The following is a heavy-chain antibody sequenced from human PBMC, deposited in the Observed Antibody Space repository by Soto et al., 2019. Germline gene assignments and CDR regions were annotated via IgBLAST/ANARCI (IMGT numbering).Heavy chain of an antibody. CDR2: INHSGRT. CDR1: GGSISGHY. J-gene: IGHJ4*02. D-gene: IGHD6-13*01. V-gene: IGHV4-34*01. Sequence: QVQLQQWGAGLLKPSETLSLTCAVYGGSISGHYWNWIRQPPGKGLEWIGEINHSGRTNYNPSLKSRVPISVDTSKNQFSLNLGSVTAADTAVYFCARGNIAAALVYWGQGTLVTVSS. CDR3: ARGNIAAALVY.